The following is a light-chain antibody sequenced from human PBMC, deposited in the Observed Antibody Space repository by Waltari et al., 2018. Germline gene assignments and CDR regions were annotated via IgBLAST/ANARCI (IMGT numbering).Light chain of an antibody. V-gene: IGKV2-30*01. J-gene: IGKJ5*01. Sequence: EVVLTQSPLSLHVTLGQPASFPFRSVEGLVYTDGHTYLNWFHQRPGQSPRRLIYQVSKRDSGVPDRFTGYGAGTDFTLRISRVQPEDVGIYFCMQATHWPITFGQGTRLEIK. CDR3: MQATHWPIT. CDR1: EGLVYTDGHTY. CDR2: QVS.